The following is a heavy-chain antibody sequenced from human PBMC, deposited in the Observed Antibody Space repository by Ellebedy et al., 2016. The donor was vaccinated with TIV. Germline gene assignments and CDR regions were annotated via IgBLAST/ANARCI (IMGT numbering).Heavy chain of an antibody. CDR1: GFTFSSYW. CDR2: INSDGSST. Sequence: GESLKISXAASGFTFSSYWMHWVRQAPGKGLVWVSRINSDGSSTSYADSVKGRFTTSRDNPRKTVYFHMNSLKIEDTAVYYCAKGGGNWVTPSEIWGQGALVTVSS. CDR3: AKGGGNWVTPSEI. V-gene: IGHV3-74*01. D-gene: IGHD3-10*01. J-gene: IGHJ4*02.